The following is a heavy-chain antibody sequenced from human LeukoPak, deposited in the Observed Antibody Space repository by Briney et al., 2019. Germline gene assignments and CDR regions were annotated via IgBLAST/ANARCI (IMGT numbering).Heavy chain of an antibody. J-gene: IGHJ4*02. D-gene: IGHD3-10*01. V-gene: IGHV3-15*01. CDR2: VKSRSAGETT. Sequence: GGSLRLSCAASGFCISNDWMSWVRQAPGKGLEWVACVKSRSAGETTDYAAPVKGRFTISRDDSKNTLYLQMNSLKTEDTAVYYCTLIQGWGSGSYYRDFWGQGTLVTVSS. CDR3: TLIQGWGSGSYYRDF. CDR1: GFCISNDW.